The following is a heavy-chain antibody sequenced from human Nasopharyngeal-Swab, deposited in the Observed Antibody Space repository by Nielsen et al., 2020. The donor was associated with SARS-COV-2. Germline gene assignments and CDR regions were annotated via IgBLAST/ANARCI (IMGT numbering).Heavy chain of an antibody. J-gene: IGHJ6*03. CDR3: ASLLTYYDFWSGYLNYYYMDV. Sequence: VRQAPGKGLAWIGEIYHSGSTNYNPSLKSRVTISVDNSKNQFSLSLSSVTAADTAVYYCASLLTYYDFWSGYLNYYYMDVWGKGTTVTVSS. V-gene: IGHV4-4*02. CDR2: IYHSGST. D-gene: IGHD3-3*01.